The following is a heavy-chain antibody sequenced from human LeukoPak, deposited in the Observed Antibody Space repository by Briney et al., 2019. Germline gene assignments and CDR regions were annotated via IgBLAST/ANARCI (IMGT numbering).Heavy chain of an antibody. CDR2: IKQDGSEK. D-gene: IGHD3-3*01. Sequence: PGGSLRLSCAASGFTFSSHWMSWVRQAPGKGLEGVANIKQDGSEKYYVDSVKGRFTISRDNAKNSLYLQMNSLRAEDTAVYYCASVPPTYDFWSGYYMYYYMDVWGKGTTVTVSS. J-gene: IGHJ6*03. V-gene: IGHV3-7*01. CDR1: GFTFSSHW. CDR3: ASVPPTYDFWSGYYMYYYMDV.